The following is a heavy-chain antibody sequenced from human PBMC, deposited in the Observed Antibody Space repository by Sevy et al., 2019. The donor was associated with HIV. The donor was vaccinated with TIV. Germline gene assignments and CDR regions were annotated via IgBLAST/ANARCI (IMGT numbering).Heavy chain of an antibody. J-gene: IGHJ4*02. V-gene: IGHV3-23*01. Sequence: GGCLRLSCAAFGFTFSNYAMNWVRQAPGKGLEWVSGISGSGGSGDKTNYADSVKGRFTISRDDSKNSLYLQLNSLRAEDTAIYYCARKYHRSGYFDYWGQGTLVTVSS. D-gene: IGHD3-22*01. CDR1: GFTFSNYA. CDR2: ISGSGGSGDKT. CDR3: ARKYHRSGYFDY.